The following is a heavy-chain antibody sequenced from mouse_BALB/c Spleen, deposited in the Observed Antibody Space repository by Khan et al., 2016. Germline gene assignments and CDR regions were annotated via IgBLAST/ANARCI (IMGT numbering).Heavy chain of an antibody. CDR1: GYTFTDYS. D-gene: IGHD2-14*01. Sequence: QIQLVQSGPELKKPGETVKISCKASGYTFTDYSMHWVKQALGKGLKWMGWKNTETGEPTYADDFKGRFAFSLETSASTAYLQINNLKNEDTATYLCARRVRWYFDVWGAGTTVTVSS. V-gene: IGHV9-2-1*01. J-gene: IGHJ1*01. CDR3: ARRVRWYFDV. CDR2: KNTETGEP.